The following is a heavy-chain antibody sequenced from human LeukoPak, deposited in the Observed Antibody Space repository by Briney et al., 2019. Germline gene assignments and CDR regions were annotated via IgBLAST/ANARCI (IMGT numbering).Heavy chain of an antibody. Sequence: SQTLSLTCTVSGGSISSGSYYWRWIRQPAGKGLEWIERIYSSGSTDYNPSLKSRVTISVDTSKNQFSLKLNSVTAADTAVYYCARDDYGDSGYYYFGMDVWGQGTTVTVSS. D-gene: IGHD4-17*01. CDR1: GGSISSGSYY. CDR3: ARDDYGDSGYYYFGMDV. J-gene: IGHJ6*02. V-gene: IGHV4-61*02. CDR2: IYSSGST.